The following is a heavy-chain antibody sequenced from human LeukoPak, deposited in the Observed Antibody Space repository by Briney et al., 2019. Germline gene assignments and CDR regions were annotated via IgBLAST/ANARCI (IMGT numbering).Heavy chain of an antibody. CDR3: ANTHGDYVSASSNWFDP. V-gene: IGHV4-61*01. J-gene: IGHJ5*02. CDR2: IYYSGSTY. D-gene: IGHD4-17*01. CDR1: GGSVNSGNYY. Sequence: SETLSLTCTVSGGSVNSGNYYWSWLRQPPGKGLEWIGYIYYSGSTYYYNPSLESRVTISLDTSKNQFSLKLSSVTAADTAVYYCANTHGDYVSASSNWFDPWGQGTLVTVSS.